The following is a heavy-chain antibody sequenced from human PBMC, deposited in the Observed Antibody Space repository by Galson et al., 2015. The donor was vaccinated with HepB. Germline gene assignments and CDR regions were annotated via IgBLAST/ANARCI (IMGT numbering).Heavy chain of an antibody. CDR2: ISAYNGNT. V-gene: IGHV1-18*04. Sequence: SVKVSCKASGYTFTNYGFSWVRQAPGQGLEWMGWISAYNGNTNYAQKLQGRVTTTTDTSTSTAYMELRSLRSDDTAVYYCAREFYYYYGMDVWGQGTTVTVSS. CDR3: AREFYYYYGMDV. J-gene: IGHJ6*02. CDR1: GYTFTNYG.